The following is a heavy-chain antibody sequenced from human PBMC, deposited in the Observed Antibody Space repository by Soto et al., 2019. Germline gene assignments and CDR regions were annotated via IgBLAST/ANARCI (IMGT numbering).Heavy chain of an antibody. J-gene: IGHJ6*02. CDR1: GGTFSSYA. Sequence: GASVKVSCKASGGTFSSYAISWVRQAPGQGLEWMGGIIPIFGTANYAQKFQGRVTITADESTSTAYMELSSLRSEDTAVYYCASAIYYYDSSGYYPYYGMDVWGQGTTVTVSS. CDR3: ASAIYYYDSSGYYPYYGMDV. CDR2: IIPIFGTA. V-gene: IGHV1-69*13. D-gene: IGHD3-22*01.